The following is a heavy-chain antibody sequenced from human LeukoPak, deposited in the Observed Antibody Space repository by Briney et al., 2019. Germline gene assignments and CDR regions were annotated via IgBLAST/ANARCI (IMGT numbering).Heavy chain of an antibody. V-gene: IGHV1-18*01. J-gene: IGHJ5*02. CDR1: GYTFTSYG. CDR3: ARVSATVEFCDP. D-gene: IGHD4-11*01. CDR2: ISAYNGNT. Sequence: ASVKVSCKASGYTFTSYGISWVRQAPGQGLEWMGWISAYNGNTNYAQKPQGRVTMTTETSTSTAYIELRSLRSDDTAVYYCARVSATVEFCDPWGQGTLVTVS.